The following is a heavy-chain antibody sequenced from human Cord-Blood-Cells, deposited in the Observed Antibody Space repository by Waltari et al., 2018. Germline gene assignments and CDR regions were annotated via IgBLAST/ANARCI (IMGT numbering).Heavy chain of an antibody. CDR1: GFPFSTYP. Sequence: QVHLVASGGGVVQPGRSLRLPCAACGFPFSTYPIHWVRQDPGKGLEWVAVRSYDGSNKYYADSVKGRFTISRDNSKNTLYLQMNSLRAEDTAVYYCARDPYDSSGYYFDYWGQGTLVTVSS. V-gene: IGHV3-30-3*01. J-gene: IGHJ4*02. CDR3: ARDPYDSSGYYFDY. D-gene: IGHD3-22*01. CDR2: RSYDGSNK.